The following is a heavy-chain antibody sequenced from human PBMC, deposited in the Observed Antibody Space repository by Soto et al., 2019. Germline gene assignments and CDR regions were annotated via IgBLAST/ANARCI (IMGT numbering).Heavy chain of an antibody. D-gene: IGHD2-15*01. CDR3: ARLYCSASSCYSVGAFDI. J-gene: IGHJ3*02. Sequence: LRLSCAASGFTFSSYGMHWVRQAPGKGLEWVALIWFDGSDKYYTESVKGRFTISRDNSKSTLYLQMNSLRAEDTAVYYCARLYCSASSCYSVGAFDIRGQGTMVTVSS. V-gene: IGHV3-33*01. CDR2: IWFDGSDK. CDR1: GFTFSSYG.